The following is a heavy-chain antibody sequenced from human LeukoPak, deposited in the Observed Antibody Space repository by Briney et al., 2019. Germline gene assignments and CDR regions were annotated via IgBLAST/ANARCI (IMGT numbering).Heavy chain of an antibody. J-gene: IGHJ4*02. CDR3: ARGLAARSFDY. CDR2: IYYSGST. V-gene: IGHV4-59*08. D-gene: IGHD6-6*01. CDR1: GGSISSYY. Sequence: SETLSLTCTVSGGSISSYYWSWIRQPPGKGLEWIGYIYYSGSTNYNPSLKSRVTISVDTSKNQFSLKLSSVTAADTAVYYCARGLAARSFDYWGQGTLVTVSS.